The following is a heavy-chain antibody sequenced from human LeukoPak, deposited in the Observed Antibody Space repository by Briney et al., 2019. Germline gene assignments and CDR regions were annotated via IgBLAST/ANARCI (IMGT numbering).Heavy chain of an antibody. CDR1: GYTFTGYY. D-gene: IGHD4-17*01. Sequence: ASVKVSCKASGYTFTGYYMHWVRQAPGQGLEWMGWINPNSGGTNYAQKFQGRVTMTRDTSISTAYMELSRLRSDDTAVYYCATDSPAFTVLYAFDIWGQGTMVTVSS. J-gene: IGHJ3*02. CDR3: ATDSPAFTVLYAFDI. CDR2: INPNSGGT. V-gene: IGHV1-2*02.